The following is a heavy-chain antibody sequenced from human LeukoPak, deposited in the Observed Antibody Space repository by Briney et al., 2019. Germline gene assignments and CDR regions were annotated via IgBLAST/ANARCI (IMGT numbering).Heavy chain of an antibody. Sequence: GESLKTSCKGSGYSFTTYWIGWVRQMPGKGLEWMGMIYPGDSETRYSPSFQGQVTISVDKSISTAYVQWSSLKASDTAMCYCARHGPWGSGSYSIDIWGQGTMVTVSS. CDR1: GYSFTTYW. J-gene: IGHJ3*02. D-gene: IGHD3-10*01. V-gene: IGHV5-51*01. CDR3: ARHGPWGSGSYSIDI. CDR2: IYPGDSET.